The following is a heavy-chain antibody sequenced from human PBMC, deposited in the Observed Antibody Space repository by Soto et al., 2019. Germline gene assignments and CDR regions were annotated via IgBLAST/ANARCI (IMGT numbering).Heavy chain of an antibody. CDR3: ARVWGPDNWGLQAFDI. CDR2: VSHSGNT. J-gene: IGHJ3*02. V-gene: IGHV4-59*01. CDR1: GGSLINYY. D-gene: IGHD7-27*01. Sequence: TSEPLSLTCTVSGGSLINYYWSWVRQAPGEGLEWIGYVSHSGNTHYNPSLKSRVTVSGDTSRNQFSLKLTSVTTADTAVYYCARVWGPDNWGLQAFDIWGQGTMVTVSS.